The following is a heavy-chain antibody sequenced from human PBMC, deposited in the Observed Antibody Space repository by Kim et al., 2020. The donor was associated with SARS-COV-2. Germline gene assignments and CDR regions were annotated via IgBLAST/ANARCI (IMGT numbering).Heavy chain of an antibody. Sequence: SETLSLTCTVSGGSISSVGYYWSWIRQHPGKGLEWIGYIYYSGSTYYNPSLKSRVTISVDTSKNQFSLKLSSVTAADTAVYYCARGGGESYDYWGQGTLVTVSS. CDR3: ARGGGESYDY. V-gene: IGHV4-31*03. CDR1: GGSISSVGYY. J-gene: IGHJ4*02. CDR2: IYYSGST. D-gene: IGHD3-10*01.